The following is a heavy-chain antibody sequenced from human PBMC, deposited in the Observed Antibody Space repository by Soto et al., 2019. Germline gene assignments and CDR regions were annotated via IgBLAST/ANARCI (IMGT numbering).Heavy chain of an antibody. J-gene: IGHJ4*02. D-gene: IGHD3-10*01. CDR2: IWYDGSNK. CDR3: AREAPYYYGSRSPPGY. Sequence: QVQLVESGGGVVQPGRSLRLSCVASGFTFSSYGMHWVRQAPGKGLEWVAVIWYDGSNKYYADSVKGRFTISRDNSKNTLYLQMNSLRAEDTAVYYCAREAPYYYGSRSPPGYWGQGTLVTVSS. V-gene: IGHV3-33*01. CDR1: GFTFSSYG.